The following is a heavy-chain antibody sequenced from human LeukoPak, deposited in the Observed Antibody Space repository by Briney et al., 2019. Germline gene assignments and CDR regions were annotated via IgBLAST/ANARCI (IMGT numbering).Heavy chain of an antibody. CDR2: INHTGAT. D-gene: IGHD6-13*01. V-gene: IGHV4-34*01. CDR3: ASSYSSRWYYFDH. CDR1: GGSFSDLF. Sequence: SETLSLTCAVYGGSFSDLFWNWIHQPPGKGLEWIGEINHTGATNYNPSLKSRVTISVDTSKNQLSLKLTSVTAADTAVYYCASSYSSRWYYFDHWGHGTLVTVSS. J-gene: IGHJ4*01.